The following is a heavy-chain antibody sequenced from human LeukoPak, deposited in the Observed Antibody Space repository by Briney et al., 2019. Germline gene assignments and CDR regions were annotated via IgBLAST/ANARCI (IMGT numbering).Heavy chain of an antibody. D-gene: IGHD3-3*01. J-gene: IGHJ5*02. CDR2: IYYSGST. Sequence: PSETLSLTCTVSGASVSNNNYYWGWIRQPPGKGLEWIASIYYSGSTNYNPSLKSRVTISVDTSKNQFSLKLSSVTAADTAVYYCARGSRFLEWLHTDNWFDPWGQGTLVTVSS. V-gene: IGHV4-39*07. CDR1: GASVSNNNYY. CDR3: ARGSRFLEWLHTDNWFDP.